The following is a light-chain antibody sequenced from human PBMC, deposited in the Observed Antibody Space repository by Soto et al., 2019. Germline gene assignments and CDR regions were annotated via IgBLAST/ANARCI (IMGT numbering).Light chain of an antibody. CDR2: EVR. J-gene: IGLJ1*01. CDR3: CSYAGSYTFV. V-gene: IGLV2-14*01. Sequence: QSALTQPASVSGSPGQSITIACTGTNRDVGSYNLVSWYQQRPGEAPKLIISEVRNRPSGISYRFTGSKSGNTASLTISGLQAEDEADYYCCSYAGSYTFVFGTGTKLTVL. CDR1: NRDVGSYNL.